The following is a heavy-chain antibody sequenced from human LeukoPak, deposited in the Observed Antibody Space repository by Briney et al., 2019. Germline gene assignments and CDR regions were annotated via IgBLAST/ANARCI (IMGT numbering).Heavy chain of an antibody. CDR1: GFTFDDYA. CDR3: AKDSGSYYDAFDI. J-gene: IGHJ3*02. V-gene: IGHV3-9*01. D-gene: IGHD1-26*01. CDR2: ISWNSGSI. Sequence: GGSLRLSCAASGFTFDDYAMHWVRQAPGKGLEWVSGISWNSGSIGYADSVKGRFTISRDNAKNSLYLQMNSLRAEDTALYYCAKDSGSYYDAFDIWGQGTMVTVSS.